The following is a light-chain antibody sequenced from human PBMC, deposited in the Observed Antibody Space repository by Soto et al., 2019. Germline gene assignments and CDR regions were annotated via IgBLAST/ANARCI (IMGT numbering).Light chain of an antibody. CDR3: QHYRT. CDR2: GAS. V-gene: IGKV3-20*01. Sequence: EIVLTRSPDTLSLSPGERATLSCRASQSVSSYLAWYQQKPGQAPRLLIYGASSRATGIPDRFSGSGSGTDFTLTISRLEPEDFAVYYCQHYRTFGPGTKVDIK. CDR1: QSVSSY. J-gene: IGKJ3*01.